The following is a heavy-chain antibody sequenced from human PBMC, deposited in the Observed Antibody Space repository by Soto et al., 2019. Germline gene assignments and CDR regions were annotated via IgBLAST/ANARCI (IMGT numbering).Heavy chain of an antibody. J-gene: IGHJ4*02. CDR1: GGSISSSSYY. CDR2: IYYSGST. Sequence: SETLSLTCTVSGGSISSSSYYWGWIRQPPGKGLGWIGSIYYSGSTYYNPSLKSRVTISVDTSKNQFSLKLSSVTAADTAVYYCARQTERGGNVDYWGQGTPGTGSS. V-gene: IGHV4-39*01. CDR3: ARQTERGGNVDY. D-gene: IGHD1-1*01.